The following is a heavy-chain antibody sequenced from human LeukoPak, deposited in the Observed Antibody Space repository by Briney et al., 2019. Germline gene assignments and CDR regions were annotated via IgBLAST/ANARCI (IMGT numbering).Heavy chain of an antibody. CDR2: INSDGSWT. V-gene: IGHV3-74*01. D-gene: IGHD2-8*01. J-gene: IGHJ5*02. CDR3: ARDFDNGA. Sequence: GGSLRLSCAASGNYWMHWVRQVPGKGLVWVSHINSDGSWTSYADSVKGRFTISKDNAKNTVYLQMNSLRAGDTAVYYCARDFDNGAWGQGTLVTVSS. CDR1: GNYW.